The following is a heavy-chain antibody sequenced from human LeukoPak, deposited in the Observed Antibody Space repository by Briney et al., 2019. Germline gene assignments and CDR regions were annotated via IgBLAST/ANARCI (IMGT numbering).Heavy chain of an antibody. CDR2: VYHSGST. Sequence: SETLSLTCIVSGYSISSGYYWVWIRQPPGKGLEWIGSVYHSGSTLYNPSLKSRVTISVDTSKNKFSLKLSSVTAADTAMYYCARDQPYMDVWGEGTTVTVSS. V-gene: IGHV4-38-2*02. J-gene: IGHJ6*03. CDR3: ARDQPYMDV. CDR1: GYSISSGYY.